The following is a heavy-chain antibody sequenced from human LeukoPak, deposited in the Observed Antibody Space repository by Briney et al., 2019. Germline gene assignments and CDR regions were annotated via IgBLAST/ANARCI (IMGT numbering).Heavy chain of an antibody. CDR1: GFTFSNAW. D-gene: IGHD1-26*01. CDR2: IKSNPAGGTT. J-gene: IGHJ4*02. CDR3: VTEYYGSFNY. Sequence: GGSLRLSCAASGFTFSNAWMSWVRQAPGKGLEWVGRIKSNPAGGTTDYAAPVKGRFTISRDDSKNTLYLQMNSLIIEDTAVYFCVTEYYGSFNYWGQGTLVTASS. V-gene: IGHV3-15*01.